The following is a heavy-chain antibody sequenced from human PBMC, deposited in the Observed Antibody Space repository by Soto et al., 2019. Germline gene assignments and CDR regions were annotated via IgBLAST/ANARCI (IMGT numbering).Heavy chain of an antibody. V-gene: IGHV4-30-2*01. Sequence: SETLSLTCNMSGDSYSISTYSWSWIRQPPGKALQWIGFIHQSGVTSYNPSLASRVSISLDRSNNQCSLKLKSVTAADTAVYFCAGMPYTSGLRFDPWGPGTLVTVSS. CDR2: IHQSGVT. CDR1: GDSYSISTYS. D-gene: IGHD6-19*01. J-gene: IGHJ5*02. CDR3: AGMPYTSGLRFDP.